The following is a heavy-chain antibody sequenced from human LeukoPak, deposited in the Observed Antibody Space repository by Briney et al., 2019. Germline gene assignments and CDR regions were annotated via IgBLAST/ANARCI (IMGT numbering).Heavy chain of an antibody. D-gene: IGHD3-22*01. CDR2: IYHSGYT. J-gene: IGHJ4*02. CDR1: RYSIRSDYY. Sequence: PSETLSLTCSVSRYSIRSDYYWGWIRQPPGKGLEWIASIYHSGYTYYNASPKSRVTPSVDTSKNQFSLKLSSVTAADTAVYYCARGPIYDSSGYYSSFDYWGQGTLVTVSS. CDR3: ARGPIYDSSGYYSSFDY. V-gene: IGHV4-38-2*02.